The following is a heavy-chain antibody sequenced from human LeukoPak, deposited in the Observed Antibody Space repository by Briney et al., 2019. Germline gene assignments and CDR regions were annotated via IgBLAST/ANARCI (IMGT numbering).Heavy chain of an antibody. CDR3: ARDAGYGYDRFDY. CDR1: GFIFSNYW. Sequence: PGGSLRLSCEATGFIFSNYWMAWVRQAPGKGLEWVANIKEDGSDKNYVESMRGRFTISRDNAKNSLYLQMNSLRVEDTAVYYCARDAGYGYDRFDYWGQGTQVTVSS. V-gene: IGHV3-7*01. D-gene: IGHD5-18*01. J-gene: IGHJ4*02. CDR2: IKEDGSDK.